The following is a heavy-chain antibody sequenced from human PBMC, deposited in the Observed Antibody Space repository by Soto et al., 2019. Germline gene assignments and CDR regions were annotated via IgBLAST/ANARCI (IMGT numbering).Heavy chain of an antibody. D-gene: IGHD4-4*01. CDR3: ATSTVTTLDYYYYMDV. J-gene: IGHJ6*03. V-gene: IGHV3-23*01. Sequence: EVQLLXSGGGLVQPGGSLRLSCAASGFTFSNFAMSWVRQAPGKGLEWVSAISGGAGSTYYADSVKGRFTISXXXXXXXXXXXXNSLRAEDTAVYYCATSTVTTLDYYYYMDVWGKGTTVTVSS. CDR2: ISGGAGST. CDR1: GFTFSNFA.